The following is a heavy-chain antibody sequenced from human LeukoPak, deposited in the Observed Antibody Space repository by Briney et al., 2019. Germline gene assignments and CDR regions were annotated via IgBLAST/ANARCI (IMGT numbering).Heavy chain of an antibody. CDR1: GYTFTSYY. CDR2: INPSGGST. D-gene: IGHD1-1*01. CDR3: ARDLGTGTGDY. J-gene: IGHJ4*02. V-gene: IGHV1-46*03. Sequence: ASVKVSCKASGYTFTSYYMHWVRQAPGQGLEWMGIINPSGGSTSYAQKFQGRVTMTRDTSTGTVYMELSSLRSEDTAVYYCARDLGTGTGDYWGQGTLVTVSS.